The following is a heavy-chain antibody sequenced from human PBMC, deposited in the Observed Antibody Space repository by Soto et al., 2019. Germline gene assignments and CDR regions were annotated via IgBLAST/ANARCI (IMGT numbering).Heavy chain of an antibody. V-gene: IGHV4-39*01. D-gene: IGHD2-2*01. CDR2: IYHVGNT. J-gene: IGHJ6*01. CDR3: ASSTSCYACDYYYGMDV. CDR1: GGSITNDNYY. Sequence: SETLSLTCSLSGGSITNDNYYWAWIRQPPGKGLEWIGSIYHVGNTYYTSSLKSRVTISVDTSKNLFSLKLSSVTAADTAVYYWASSTSCYACDYYYGMDVWGQGTTVT.